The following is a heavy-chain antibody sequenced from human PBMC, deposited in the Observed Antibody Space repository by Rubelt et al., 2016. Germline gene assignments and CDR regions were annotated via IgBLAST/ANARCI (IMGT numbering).Heavy chain of an antibody. CDR1: GGSFSGYI. CDR2: INHSGST. CDR3: ARDHYDLLTGDYESV. D-gene: IGHD3-9*01. Sequence: QVQLRQWGAGLLKPSETLSLTCAVYGGSFSGYIWTWIRQAPGQGLEWIGEINHSGSTNYNPSLKSRITVSVDTSKNQCSLRLTSVTAADTAVYYCARDHYDLLTGDYESVWGQGTLVTVSS. J-gene: IGHJ4*02. V-gene: IGHV4-34*01.